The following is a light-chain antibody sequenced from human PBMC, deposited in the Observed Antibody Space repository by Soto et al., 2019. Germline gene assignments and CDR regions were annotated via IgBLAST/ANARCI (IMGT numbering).Light chain of an antibody. V-gene: IGLV2-14*01. CDR2: DVS. J-gene: IGLJ2*01. CDR1: SSDVGGYNY. CDR3: ISYTISSTLI. Sequence: QSALTQPASVSGSPGQSITISCTGSSSDVGGYNYVSWYQQHPGKAPKLMIYDVSNRPSGVSNRFSGSKSGNTASLTISGLQAEDEADYYCISYTISSTLIFGGGTKVTVL.